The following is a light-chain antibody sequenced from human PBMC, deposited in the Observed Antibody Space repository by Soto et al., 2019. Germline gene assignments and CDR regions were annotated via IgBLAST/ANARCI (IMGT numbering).Light chain of an antibody. Sequence: QSALTQPPSASGSPGQSVTISCTGTSSDVGAYNFVSWYQHHPGKAPKVMIYEVTKRLSGVPDRFSGSKSGNTASLTVSGLQAEDEADYYCSSFGGSNNVNVFGGGTQLTVL. V-gene: IGLV2-8*01. CDR2: EVT. CDR3: SSFGGSNNVNV. J-gene: IGLJ2*01. CDR1: SSDVGAYNF.